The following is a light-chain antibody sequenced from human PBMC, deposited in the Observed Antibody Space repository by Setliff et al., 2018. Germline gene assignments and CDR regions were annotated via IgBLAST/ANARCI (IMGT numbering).Light chain of an antibody. CDR2: DVS. CDR3: SSYTSSSTYV. J-gene: IGLJ1*01. V-gene: IGLV2-14*01. CDR1: SSDVGGYNC. Sequence: QSALTQPASASGSPGQSITISCTGTSSDVGGYNCVSWYQQHPGKAPKLMIYDVSKRPSGVSNRFSGSKSGNTASLTISGLQAEDEADYYCSSYTSSSTYVFGTGTKVTVL.